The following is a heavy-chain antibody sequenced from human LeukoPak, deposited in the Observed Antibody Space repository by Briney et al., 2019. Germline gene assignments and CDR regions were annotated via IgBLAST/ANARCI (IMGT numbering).Heavy chain of an antibody. CDR3: GREEKTAMAPLFEY. J-gene: IGHJ4*02. Sequence: GRSLRLSCAVSGFTFSSYAMHWVRQAPGKGLEWVAVISYDGSDKCYADSVKGRFTISRDNSKNTLFLQMDSLRAEDTAVYYCGREEKTAMAPLFEYWGQGTLVTVSS. CDR2: ISYDGSDK. D-gene: IGHD5-18*01. CDR1: GFTFSSYA. V-gene: IGHV3-30*01.